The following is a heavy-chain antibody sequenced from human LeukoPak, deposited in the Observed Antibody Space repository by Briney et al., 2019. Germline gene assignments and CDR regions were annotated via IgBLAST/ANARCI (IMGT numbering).Heavy chain of an antibody. V-gene: IGHV3-20*04. CDR3: VQSITMFIG. CDR2: ISLNGGAT. D-gene: IGHD3-3*01. CDR1: GFTFEDYG. Sequence: GGSLRLSCAASGFTFEDYGMTWVRQAPGKGLEWVAGISLNGGATGYADSVKGRFTIPRDNAKNFLYLQMNSLRAEDTALYYCVQSITMFIGWGQGTRVTVSS. J-gene: IGHJ4*02.